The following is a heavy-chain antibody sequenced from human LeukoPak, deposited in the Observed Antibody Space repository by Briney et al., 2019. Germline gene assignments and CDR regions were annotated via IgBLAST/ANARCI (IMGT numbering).Heavy chain of an antibody. J-gene: IGHJ3*02. V-gene: IGHV3-30*02. CDR1: GFTFSSYG. CDR2: IRYDGSNK. D-gene: IGHD6-13*01. Sequence: GGSLRLSGAAAGFTFSSYGMHWVRQAPGKGLEWVAFIRYDGSNKYYADSVKGRFTISRDNSKNTLYLQMNSLRAEDTAVYYCAKGSFIAAAGTEAFDIWGQGTMVTVSS. CDR3: AKGSFIAAAGTEAFDI.